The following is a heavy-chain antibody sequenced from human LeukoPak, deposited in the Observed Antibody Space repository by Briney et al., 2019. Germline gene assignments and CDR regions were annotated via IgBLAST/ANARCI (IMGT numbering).Heavy chain of an antibody. V-gene: IGHV4-39*07. Sequence: SETLSLTCAVPGGSISSSSYYWGWIRQPPGKGLEWIGSIYYSGSTYYNPSLKSRVTISVDTSKNQFSLKLSSVTAADTAVYYCARDIYDGGDWGQGTLVTVSS. J-gene: IGHJ4*02. CDR1: GGSISSSSYY. CDR3: ARDIYDGGD. D-gene: IGHD3-16*01. CDR2: IYYSGST.